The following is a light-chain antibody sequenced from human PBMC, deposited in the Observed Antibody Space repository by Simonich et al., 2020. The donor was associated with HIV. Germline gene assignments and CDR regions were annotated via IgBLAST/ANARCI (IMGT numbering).Light chain of an antibody. J-gene: IGKJ3*01. Sequence: DIVMTQSPISLPVTPGEPASISCRSSQSLLSSNGFNYLDWYLQKPGQSPQLLIYLGSNRASGVPDRFSGSGSGTDFTLKISRVEAEDVGVYYCMQALQTPFTFGPGTKVDIK. CDR2: LGS. CDR3: MQALQTPFT. CDR1: QSLLSSNGFNY. V-gene: IGKV2-28*01.